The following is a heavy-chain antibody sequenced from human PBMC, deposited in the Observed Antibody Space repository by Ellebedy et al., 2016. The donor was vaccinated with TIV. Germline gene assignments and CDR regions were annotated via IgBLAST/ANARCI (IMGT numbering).Heavy chain of an antibody. V-gene: IGHV3-7*01. CDR1: GFSFRSYW. D-gene: IGHD4-17*01. Sequence: PGGSLRLSCAASGFSFRSYWMSWVRQVPGKGLEWVANIRDDSEKYYVDSVKGRFTTSRDNSKNSLYLQMHSLRVEDTAVYYCARRGSYGDYAVQINNWFDSWGQGTLVTVSS. J-gene: IGHJ5*01. CDR3: ARRGSYGDYAVQINNWFDS. CDR2: IRDDSEK.